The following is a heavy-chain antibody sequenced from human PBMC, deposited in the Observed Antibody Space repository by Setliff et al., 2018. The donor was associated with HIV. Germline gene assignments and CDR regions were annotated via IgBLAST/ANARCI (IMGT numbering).Heavy chain of an antibody. D-gene: IGHD4-4*01. CDR3: AIGRMATVLIRNWIDP. V-gene: IGHV4-34*01. CDR1: GGSLSGYY. J-gene: IGHJ5*02. CDR2: INHSGST. Sequence: SETLSLTCAVYGGSLSGYYWTWIRQPPGKGLEWIGEINHSGSTNYNPSLKSRVTISIDTSKNQFSLKLSSVTAADTAMYYCAIGRMATVLIRNWIDPWGLGSLVTVSS.